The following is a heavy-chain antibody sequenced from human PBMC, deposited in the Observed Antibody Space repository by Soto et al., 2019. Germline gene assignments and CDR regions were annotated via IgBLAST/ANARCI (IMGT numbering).Heavy chain of an antibody. CDR2: ISGSGGST. CDR3: AKDGGRGRWLQLLFPNYYYYYGMDV. J-gene: IGHJ6*02. D-gene: IGHD5-12*01. Sequence: GGSLRLSCAASGFTFSSYAMSWVRQAPGKGLEWVSAISGSGGSTYYADSVKGRFTISRDNSKNTVYLQMNSLRAEDTAVYYCAKDGGRGRWLQLLFPNYYYYYGMDVWGQGTTVTVSS. CDR1: GFTFSSYA. V-gene: IGHV3-23*01.